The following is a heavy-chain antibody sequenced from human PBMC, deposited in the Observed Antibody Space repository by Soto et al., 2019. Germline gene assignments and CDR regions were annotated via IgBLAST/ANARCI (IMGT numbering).Heavy chain of an antibody. D-gene: IGHD3-16*02. Sequence: GSLRLSCAASGFIFRSYAMHWVRQAPGKGLEWAALILFDGSNKYYADSVKGRFTISRDNSKDTLYLQMNNLRPEDTAVYYCARDLVSRQFVSYRADFNYWGQGTPVTVSS. V-gene: IGHV3-30-3*01. J-gene: IGHJ4*02. CDR3: ARDLVSRQFVSYRADFNY. CDR2: ILFDGSNK. CDR1: GFIFRSYA.